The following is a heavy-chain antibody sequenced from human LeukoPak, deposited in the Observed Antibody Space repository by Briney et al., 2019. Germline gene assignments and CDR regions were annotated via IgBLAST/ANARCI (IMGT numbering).Heavy chain of an antibody. CDR3: ARFGSSGGY. V-gene: IGHV3-7*01. D-gene: IGHD6-19*01. Sequence: GGSLRLSCVASGFTFSSYWMSWVRQAPGKGLEWVANIKQDGSEKYYVDSVKGRFTISRDNAKNSLYLQMNSLRAEDTAVYYCARFGSSGGYWGQGTLVTVSS. CDR1: GFTFSSYW. J-gene: IGHJ4*02. CDR2: IKQDGSEK.